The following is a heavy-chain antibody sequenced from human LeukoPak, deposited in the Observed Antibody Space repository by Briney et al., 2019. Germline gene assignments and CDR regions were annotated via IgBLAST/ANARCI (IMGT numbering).Heavy chain of an antibody. D-gene: IGHD2-2*01. CDR3: ASGPAARDAFDI. Sequence: GGSLRLSCAASGFTFSSYEMNWVRQAPGKGLEWVSYISSSGSTIYYADSVKGRFTISRDNSKNTLYLQMNSPRAEDTAVYYCASGPAARDAFDIWGQGAMVTVSS. CDR2: ISSSGSTI. J-gene: IGHJ3*02. CDR1: GFTFSSYE. V-gene: IGHV3-48*03.